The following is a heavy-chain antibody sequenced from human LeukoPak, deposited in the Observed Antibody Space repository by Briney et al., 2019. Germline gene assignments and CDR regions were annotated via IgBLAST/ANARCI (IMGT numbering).Heavy chain of an antibody. D-gene: IGHD6-19*01. V-gene: IGHV3-30*19. CDR2: ISYDGSNK. CDR1: GFTFSSYG. J-gene: IGHJ4*02. CDR3: ARELEAVAGNSVFDY. Sequence: GGSLRLSCAASGFTFSSYGMHWVRQAPGKGLEWVAVISYDGSNKYYADSVKGRFTISRDNSKNTLYLQMNSLRAEDTAVYYCARELEAVAGNSVFDYWGQGTLVTVSS.